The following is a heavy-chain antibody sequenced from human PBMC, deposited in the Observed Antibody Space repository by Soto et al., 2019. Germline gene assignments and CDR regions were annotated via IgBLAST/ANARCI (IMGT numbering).Heavy chain of an antibody. J-gene: IGHJ5*01. Sequence: SETLSLTCSVSGDSISTVDYFWAWIRQPPGQALEYIGYIYKSATTYYNPSFESRVAISLDTSKSQFSLNVTSVTAADTAVYFCARGRYCLTGRCFPNWFDSWGQGTLVT. D-gene: IGHD2-15*01. CDR2: IYKSATT. CDR3: ARGRYCLTGRCFPNWFDS. V-gene: IGHV4-30-4*01. CDR1: GDSISTVDYF.